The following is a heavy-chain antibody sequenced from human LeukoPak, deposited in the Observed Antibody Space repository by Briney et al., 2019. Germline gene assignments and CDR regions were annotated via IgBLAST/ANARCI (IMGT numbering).Heavy chain of an antibody. J-gene: IGHJ4*02. CDR1: GFTFSSYS. D-gene: IGHD6-13*01. CDR2: ISSSSTTT. CDR3: ARDLKAYSSSGGVDY. V-gene: IGHV3-48*01. Sequence: GGSLRLSCAASGFTFSSYSMTWVRQGPGKRLEWISYISSSSTTTHYADSVKGRFTISRDSARNSLYLQMNCLTAEDTAVYYCARDLKAYSSSGGVDYWGQGTLVTVSS.